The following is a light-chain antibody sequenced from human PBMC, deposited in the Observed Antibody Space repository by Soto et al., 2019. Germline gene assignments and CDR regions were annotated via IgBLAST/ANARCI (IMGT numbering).Light chain of an antibody. CDR2: AAS. CDR1: QSISSY. Sequence: DIQITQSPSSLSASVVDRVTITCRASQSISSYLNWYQQNPGKAPKLLIYAASSLQSVVPSRFSGSGSGTDFTLTISSLQPEHFATYYCQQSYSTPTWTFGQGTKVDIK. J-gene: IGKJ1*01. V-gene: IGKV1-39*01. CDR3: QQSYSTPTWT.